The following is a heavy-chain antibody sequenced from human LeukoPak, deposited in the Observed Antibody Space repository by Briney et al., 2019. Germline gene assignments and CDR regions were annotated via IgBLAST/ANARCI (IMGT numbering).Heavy chain of an antibody. CDR1: GGSFSGYY. CDR3: ARKRRITIFGVAPSSSFDY. D-gene: IGHD3-3*01. CDR2: INHSGST. J-gene: IGHJ4*02. V-gene: IGHV4-34*01. Sequence: KPSETLSLTCAVYGGSFSGYYWSWIRQPPGKGLEWIGEINHSGSTNYNPSLKSRVTISVDTSKNQFSLKLSSVAAADTAVYYCARKRRITIFGVAPSSSFDYWGQGTLVTVSS.